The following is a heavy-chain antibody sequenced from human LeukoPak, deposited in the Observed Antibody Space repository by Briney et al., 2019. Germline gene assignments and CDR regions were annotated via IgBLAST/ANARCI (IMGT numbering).Heavy chain of an antibody. CDR1: GGSISSGSYY. CDR3: ALNYYDSSGYPNAFDI. D-gene: IGHD3-22*01. Sequence: PSETLSLTCTVSGGSISSGSYYWSWIRQPAGKGLEWIGRIYTSGSTNYNPSLKSRVTISVDTSKNQFSLKLSSVTAADTAVYYCALNYYDSSGYPNAFDIWGQGTMVTVSS. J-gene: IGHJ3*02. CDR2: IYTSGST. V-gene: IGHV4-61*02.